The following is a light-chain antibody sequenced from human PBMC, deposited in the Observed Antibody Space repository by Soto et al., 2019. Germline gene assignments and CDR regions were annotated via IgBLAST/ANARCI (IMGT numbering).Light chain of an antibody. J-gene: IGKJ1*01. V-gene: IGKV3-11*01. Sequence: VLTQSPATLSLSPGDRATLSCRASQSVNNFLAWYQQTPGQTPRLLIYDTSIRATGVPARFSGSGSGTDFTLTISSLEAEDFAIYYCQQRSDWPPTFGQGTKVDIK. CDR2: DTS. CDR1: QSVNNF. CDR3: QQRSDWPPT.